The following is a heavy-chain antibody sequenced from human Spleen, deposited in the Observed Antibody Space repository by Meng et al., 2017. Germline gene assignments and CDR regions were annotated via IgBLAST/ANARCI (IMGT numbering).Heavy chain of an antibody. CDR3: AKHTCAGLRWGGDLGY. Sequence: GESLKISCAASGFTFSSYAMSWVRQAPGKGLEWVSAISGSGDSTYYADSVKGRFTISRDKSKNTLYLQMNSLRAEDTAVYFCAKHTCAGLRWGGDLGYWGQGTLVTVSS. V-gene: IGHV3-23*01. J-gene: IGHJ4*02. CDR2: ISGSGDST. CDR1: GFTFSSYA. D-gene: IGHD3-16*01.